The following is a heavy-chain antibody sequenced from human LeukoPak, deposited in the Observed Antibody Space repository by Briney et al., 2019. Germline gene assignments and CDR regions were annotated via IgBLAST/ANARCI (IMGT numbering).Heavy chain of an antibody. CDR3: AKVGTHLWSHIDF. J-gene: IGHJ4*02. D-gene: IGHD1-1*01. V-gene: IGHV3-23*01. CDR1: GFTFSSHV. Sequence: GGSLRLSCAASGFTFSSHVITWVRQAPGKGLEWVSAISGDGGITYYADSVKGRFTISRDNSKNTVYLQMNSLRAEDTAVYYCAKVGTHLWSHIDFWGQGTLLTVSS. CDR2: ISGDGGIT.